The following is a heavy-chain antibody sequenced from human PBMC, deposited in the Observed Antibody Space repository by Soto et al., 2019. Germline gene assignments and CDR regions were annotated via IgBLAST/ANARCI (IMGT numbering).Heavy chain of an antibody. CDR2: IGTAGDT. Sequence: GGSLRLSCAASGFPFSSYDMHWVRQATGKGLEWVSAIGTAGDTYYPGSVKGRFTISRENAKNSLYLQMNSLRAGDTAVYYCARSPPGGYHYYYGLDVWGQGTTVTVSS. CDR1: GFPFSSYD. CDR3: ARSPPGGYHYYYGLDV. V-gene: IGHV3-13*04. J-gene: IGHJ6*02. D-gene: IGHD3-22*01.